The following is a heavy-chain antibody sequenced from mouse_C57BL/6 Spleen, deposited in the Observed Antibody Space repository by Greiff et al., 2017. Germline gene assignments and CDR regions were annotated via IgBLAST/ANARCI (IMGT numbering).Heavy chain of an antibody. CDR3: AREGGAYYPYFDY. CDR1: GYAFTNYL. D-gene: IGHD2-10*01. Sequence: QVQLQQSGAELVRPGTSVKVSCKASGYAFTNYLIEWVKQRPGQGLEWIGVINPGSGGTNYNEKFKGKATLTADKSSNTAYMQLSSLTSEDSAVYFCAREGGAYYPYFDYWGQGTTLTVSS. J-gene: IGHJ2*01. CDR2: INPGSGGT. V-gene: IGHV1-54*01.